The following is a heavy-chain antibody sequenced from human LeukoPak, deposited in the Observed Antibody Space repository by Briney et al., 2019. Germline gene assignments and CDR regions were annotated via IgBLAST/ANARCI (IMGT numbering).Heavy chain of an antibody. Sequence: GESLQISCESDGFIFTSYWIGWARQLPEKGLEWMGTIHAADSHTRYSPSFQGQVSISADKSTTTAYRQWSSLKASDTAMYYCARRGKSAFDVWGQGTMVTVSS. CDR2: IHAADSHT. J-gene: IGHJ3*01. CDR3: ARRGKSAFDV. V-gene: IGHV5-51*01. D-gene: IGHD3-16*01. CDR1: GFIFTSYW.